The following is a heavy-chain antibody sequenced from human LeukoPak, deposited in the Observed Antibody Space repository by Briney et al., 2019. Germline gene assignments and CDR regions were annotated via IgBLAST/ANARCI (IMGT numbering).Heavy chain of an antibody. CDR1: GGTFSSYA. V-gene: IGHV1-69*05. CDR3: ARARYFDWLAFDY. CDR2: IIPIFGTA. Sequence: ASVKVSCKASGGTFSSYAISWVRQAPGQGLEWMGGIIPIFGTANYAQKFQGRVTITTDESTSTAYMELSSLRSEDTAVYYCARARYFDWLAFDYWAREPWSPSPQ. J-gene: IGHJ4*02. D-gene: IGHD3-9*01.